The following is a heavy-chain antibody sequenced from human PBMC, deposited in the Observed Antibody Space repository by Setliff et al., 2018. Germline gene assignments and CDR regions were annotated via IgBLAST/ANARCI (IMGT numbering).Heavy chain of an antibody. V-gene: IGHV1-3*01. J-gene: IGHJ4*02. Sequence: ASVKVSCKASGYTFTSYAMHWVRQAPGQRLEWMGWINAGNGNTKYSQKFQGRVTITRDTSASTAYMEMSSLRSEDTAVYYCARDSGPQRYYFDYWGQGTLVTVSS. D-gene: IGHD2-15*01. CDR1: GYTFTSYA. CDR2: INAGNGNT. CDR3: ARDSGPQRYYFDY.